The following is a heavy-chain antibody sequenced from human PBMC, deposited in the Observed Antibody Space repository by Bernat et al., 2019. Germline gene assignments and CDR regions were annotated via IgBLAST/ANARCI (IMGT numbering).Heavy chain of an antibody. Sequence: EVELVESGGGLVKPGGSLRLSCAASRFTFSNAWMNWVRQAPGKGLEWVSVIYSGGSTYYADSVKGRFTISRDNSKNTLYLQMNSLRAEDTAVYYCARHSSGWYYFDYWGQGTLVTVSS. CDR3: ARHSSGWYYFDY. CDR1: RFTFSNAW. J-gene: IGHJ4*02. V-gene: IGHV3-66*04. CDR2: IYSGGST. D-gene: IGHD6-19*01.